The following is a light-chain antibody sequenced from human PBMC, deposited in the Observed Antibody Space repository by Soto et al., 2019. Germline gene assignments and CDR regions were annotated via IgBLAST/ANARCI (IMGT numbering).Light chain of an antibody. CDR3: QCYDSSLSGVV. CDR1: SSNIGAGYD. V-gene: IGLV1-40*01. Sequence: QSVLTQPPSVSGAPGPRVTISCTGSSSNIGAGYDVPWYHQHPGTAPKLLIYGNSNRPSGVPDRFSGSKSGTSASLAITGLQAEDEADYYCQCYDSSLSGVVFGGGTKLTVL. J-gene: IGLJ2*01. CDR2: GNS.